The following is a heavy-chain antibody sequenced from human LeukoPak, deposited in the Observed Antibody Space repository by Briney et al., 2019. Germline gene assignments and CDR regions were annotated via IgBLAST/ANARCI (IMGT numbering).Heavy chain of an antibody. J-gene: IGHJ6*02. CDR2: ISYSEST. V-gene: IGHV4-59*08. CDR1: GGSISSYY. D-gene: IGHD5-24*01. Sequence: SGTLSLTCTVSGGSISSYYWSWIRQPPGKGLEWIGYISYSESTNSNPSLKSRVTISVDTSKNQFSLKLSSVTAADTAVYYCARHRDYYYHGMDVWGQGTTVTVSS. CDR3: ARHRDYYYHGMDV.